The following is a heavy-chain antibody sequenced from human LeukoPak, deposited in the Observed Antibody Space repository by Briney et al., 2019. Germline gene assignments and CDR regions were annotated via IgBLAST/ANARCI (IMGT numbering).Heavy chain of an antibody. Sequence: SETLSLTCTVSGGSISSYYWSWIRQPPGKGLEWIGYIYYSGSTNYNPSLKSRVTISVDTSKNQFSLKLSSVTAADTAVYYCARDSKKTGFFDYWGQGTLVTVSS. CDR3: ARDSKKTGFFDY. CDR1: GGSISSYY. V-gene: IGHV4-59*01. CDR2: IYYSGST. J-gene: IGHJ4*02. D-gene: IGHD7-27*01.